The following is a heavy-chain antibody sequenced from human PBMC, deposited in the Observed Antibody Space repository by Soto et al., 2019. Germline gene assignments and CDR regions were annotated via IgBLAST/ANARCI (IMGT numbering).Heavy chain of an antibody. CDR2: VSYSGNT. Sequence: SETLSLTCSVSGGSISSYYWSWIRQPPGKGLEWIGYVSYSGNTNYNPSLKSRVTISVDSSNNQFSLNLNSVTAADTAVYYCARGGGYGSSPSVWGQGTTVTVSS. CDR3: ARGGGYGSSPSV. D-gene: IGHD5-12*01. V-gene: IGHV4-59*01. CDR1: GGSISSYY. J-gene: IGHJ6*02.